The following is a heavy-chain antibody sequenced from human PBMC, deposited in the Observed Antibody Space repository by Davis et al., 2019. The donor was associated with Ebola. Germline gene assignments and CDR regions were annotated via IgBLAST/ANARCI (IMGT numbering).Heavy chain of an antibody. CDR1: GFTFSSYS. D-gene: IGHD1-26*01. CDR3: TTVSRGSYYTSPFDY. Sequence: GGSLRLSCAASGFTFSSYSMNWVRQAPGKGLEWVGRIKSKTDGGTTDYAAPVKGRFTISRDDSKNTLYLQMNSLKTEDTAVYYCTTVSRGSYYTSPFDYWGQGTLVTVSS. CDR2: IKSKTDGGTT. V-gene: IGHV3-15*07. J-gene: IGHJ4*02.